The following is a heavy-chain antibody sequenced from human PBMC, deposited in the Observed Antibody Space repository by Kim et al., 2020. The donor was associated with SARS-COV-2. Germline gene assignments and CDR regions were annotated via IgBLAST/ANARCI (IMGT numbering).Heavy chain of an antibody. CDR2: ISGSGGST. Sequence: GGSLRLSCAASGFTFSSYAMSWVRQAPGKGLEWVSAISGSGGSTYYADSVKGRFTISRDNSKNTLYLQMNSLRAEDTAVYYCAKDRQYSPISYYYYGMDVWGQGTTVTVSS. D-gene: IGHD5-18*01. V-gene: IGHV3-23*01. CDR3: AKDRQYSPISYYYYGMDV. J-gene: IGHJ6*02. CDR1: GFTFSSYA.